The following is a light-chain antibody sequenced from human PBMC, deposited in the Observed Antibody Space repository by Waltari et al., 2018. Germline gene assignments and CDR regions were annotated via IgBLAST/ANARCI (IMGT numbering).Light chain of an antibody. J-gene: IGKJ3*01. CDR3: QQRSKSFT. CDR2: DAS. V-gene: IGKV3-11*01. CDR1: QSISSY. Sequence: EIVLKQSPATLSLSPGDRATLSFRASQSISSYLAWYQQKPGQAPRLLIYDASTRATGVPARFSGSGSVTDFTLTISSIEPEDFAIYYCQQRSKSFTFGPGTKVDMK.